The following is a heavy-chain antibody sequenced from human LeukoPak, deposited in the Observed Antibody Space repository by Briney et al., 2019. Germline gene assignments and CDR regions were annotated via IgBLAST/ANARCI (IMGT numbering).Heavy chain of an antibody. Sequence: SETLSLTCAVSGGSISSSNWWSWVRQPPGKGLEWIGEIYHSGSTNYNPSLKSRVTISVDKSKNQFSLKLSSVTAADTAVCYCARDQAAAGIVWFDPWGQGTLVTVSS. CDR1: GGSISSSNW. CDR3: ARDQAAAGIVWFDP. CDR2: IYHSGST. V-gene: IGHV4-4*02. D-gene: IGHD6-13*01. J-gene: IGHJ5*02.